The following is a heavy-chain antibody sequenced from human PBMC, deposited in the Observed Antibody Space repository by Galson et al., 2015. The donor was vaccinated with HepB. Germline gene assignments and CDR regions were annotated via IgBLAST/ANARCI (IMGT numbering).Heavy chain of an antibody. CDR2: IKSKTDGGTT. V-gene: IGHV3-15*01. J-gene: IGHJ6*02. D-gene: IGHD3-3*01. CDR3: TTDLFLGGMDA. Sequence: LRLSCAASGFSFSNAWMSWVRQAPGKGLEWVGRIKSKTDGGTTDYAAPVKGRLTISRDDSKNMLYLQMNSLKAEDTAVYYCTTDLFLGGMDAWGQGTTVTVSS. CDR1: GFSFSNAW.